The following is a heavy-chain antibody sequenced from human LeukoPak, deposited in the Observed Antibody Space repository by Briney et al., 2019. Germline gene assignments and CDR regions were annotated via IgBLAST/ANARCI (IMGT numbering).Heavy chain of an antibody. D-gene: IGHD2-2*01. Sequence: PSETLSLTCTVSGGSISSYYWSWIRQPAGKGLEWIGRIYTSGSTNYNPSLKSRVTISVDTSKNQFSLKLSSVTAADTAVYYCARGPTSSTSPSRFDLWGRGTLVTVSS. CDR3: ARGPTSSTSPSRFDL. CDR1: GGSISSYY. V-gene: IGHV4-4*07. CDR2: IYTSGST. J-gene: IGHJ2*01.